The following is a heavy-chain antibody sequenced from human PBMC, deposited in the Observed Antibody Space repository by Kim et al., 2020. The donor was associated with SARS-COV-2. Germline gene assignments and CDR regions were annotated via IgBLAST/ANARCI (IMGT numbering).Heavy chain of an antibody. Sequence: GGSLRLSCAASGFTFSSYGMHWVRQAPGKGLEWVAVISYDGSNKYYADSVKGRFTISRDNSKNTLYLQMNSLRAEDTAVYYCAKDIDGGFWYWGQGTLVTVSS. V-gene: IGHV3-30*18. CDR2: ISYDGSNK. J-gene: IGHJ4*02. D-gene: IGHD3-3*01. CDR3: AKDIDGGFWY. CDR1: GFTFSSYG.